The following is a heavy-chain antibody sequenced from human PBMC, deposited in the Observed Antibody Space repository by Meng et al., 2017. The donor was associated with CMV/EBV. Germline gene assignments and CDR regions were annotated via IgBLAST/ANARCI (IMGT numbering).Heavy chain of an antibody. J-gene: IGHJ6*02. CDR2: ISWNSGSI. D-gene: IGHD3-16*02. V-gene: IGHV3-9*01. CDR3: AKGTGLSGDYYYGMDV. Sequence: SLKISCAASGFTFDDYAMHWVRQAPGKGLEWVSGISWNSGSIGYADSVKGRFTIPRDNAKNSLYLQMNSLRAEDTALYYCAKGTGLSGDYYYGMDVWGQGTTVTVSS. CDR1: GFTFDDYA.